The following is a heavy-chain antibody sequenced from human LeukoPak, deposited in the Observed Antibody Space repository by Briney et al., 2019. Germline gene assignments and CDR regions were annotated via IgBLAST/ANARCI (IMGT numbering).Heavy chain of an antibody. D-gene: IGHD6-13*01. Sequence: PSETLSLTCTVSGGSISSYYWGWIRQPPGKGLEWIGSIYYSGSTYYNPSLKSRVTISVDTSKNQFSLKLSSVTAADTAVYYCARVGFIAAAGGDYWGQGTLVTVSS. V-gene: IGHV4-39*07. CDR3: ARVGFIAAAGGDY. CDR2: IYYSGST. CDR1: GGSISSYY. J-gene: IGHJ4*02.